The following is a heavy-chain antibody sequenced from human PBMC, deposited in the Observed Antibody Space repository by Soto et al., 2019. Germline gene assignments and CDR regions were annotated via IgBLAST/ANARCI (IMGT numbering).Heavy chain of an antibody. V-gene: IGHV3-7*01. CDR3: ARGAGYGSGTSVNHYLDF. D-gene: IGHD3-10*01. J-gene: IGHJ4*03. CDR2: IKLDASEK. Sequence: GGSLRLSCVASGFTFSLYWMSWVRQAPGKGLERLGTIKLDASEKKYVDSVKGRFTMSRNSGKNSPYLHMDSLSAEDTAVDSGARGAGYGSGTSVNHYLDFWRRGTLVTVSS. CDR1: GFTFSLYW.